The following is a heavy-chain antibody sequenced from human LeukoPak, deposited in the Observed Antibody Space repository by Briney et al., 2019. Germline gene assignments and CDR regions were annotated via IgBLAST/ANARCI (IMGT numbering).Heavy chain of an antibody. V-gene: IGHV1-8*01. J-gene: IGHJ4*02. D-gene: IGHD3-10*01. CDR2: MNPNSGNT. CDR1: GYTFTSYD. Sequence: ASVKVSCKASGYTFTSYDINWVRQATGQGLEWMGWMNPNSGNTGYAQKFQGRVTMTRNTSISTAYMELSSLRSEDTAVYYCARGMLWFGELSTMDWGQGTLVTVSS. CDR3: ARGMLWFGELSTMD.